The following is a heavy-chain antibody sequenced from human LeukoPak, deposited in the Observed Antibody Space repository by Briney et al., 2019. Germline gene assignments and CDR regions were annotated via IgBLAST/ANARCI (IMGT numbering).Heavy chain of an antibody. CDR2: ISYDGSNK. Sequence: GGSLRLSCAASGFTFRSYSMHWVRQAPGKGLEWVAVISYDGSNKYYADSVKGRFTISRDNSKNTLYLQMNSLRTEDTALYYCARDLATVTYYGSHFDFWGQGTLVTVSS. V-gene: IGHV3-30*04. D-gene: IGHD4-11*01. CDR1: GFTFRSYS. CDR3: ARDLATVTYYGSHFDF. J-gene: IGHJ4*02.